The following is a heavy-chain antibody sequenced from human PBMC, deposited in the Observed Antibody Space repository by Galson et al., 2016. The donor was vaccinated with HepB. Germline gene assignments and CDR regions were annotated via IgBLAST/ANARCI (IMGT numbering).Heavy chain of an antibody. J-gene: IGHJ3*01. D-gene: IGHD5-18*01. CDR3: ARDPDTAMIVNAFDL. Sequence: SLRLSCAASGFTMSYHEMNWVRQAPGKGLEWVSYISDGGATVYADSVKGRFTISRDNAKNSLYLQMNSLRAEDTAVYYCARDPDTAMIVNAFDLWGHGTLVTVSS. CDR1: GFTMSYHE. V-gene: IGHV3-48*03. CDR2: ISDGGAT.